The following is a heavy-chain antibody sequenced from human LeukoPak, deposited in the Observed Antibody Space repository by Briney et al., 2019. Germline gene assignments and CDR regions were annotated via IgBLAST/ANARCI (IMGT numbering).Heavy chain of an antibody. D-gene: IGHD2-2*01. CDR1: GFTFSSYA. CDR2: ISGGGGTT. V-gene: IGHV3-23*01. Sequence: GGSLRLSCAASGFTFSSYAMSWVRQAPGKGLEWVSAISGGGGTTYYADSVKGRFTISRDNSKYTLSLQMNGLRAEDTAVYYCAKSKTTSWSDFDYWGQGTLVTVSS. J-gene: IGHJ4*02. CDR3: AKSKTTSWSDFDY.